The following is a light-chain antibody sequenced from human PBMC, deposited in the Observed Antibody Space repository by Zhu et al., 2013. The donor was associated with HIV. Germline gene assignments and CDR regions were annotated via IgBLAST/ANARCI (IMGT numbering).Light chain of an antibody. V-gene: IGKV1-5*03. Sequence: DIQMTQSPSTLSASLRDRVTVTCRASQSVFAWLAWYQQKPGKAPNLLIYKASSLQSGVPSRFSGSGSGTEFTLTISSLQPDDFATYYCQEYNSYWTFGQGTKVEIK. CDR2: KAS. CDR3: QEYNSYWT. J-gene: IGKJ1*01. CDR1: QSVFAW.